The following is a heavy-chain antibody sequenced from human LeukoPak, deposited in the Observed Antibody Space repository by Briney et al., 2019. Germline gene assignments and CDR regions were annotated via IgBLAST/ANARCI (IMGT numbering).Heavy chain of an antibody. Sequence: ASVKVSCKASGYTFTSYYMHWVRQDPGQGLESIGIINSSGGSTSYPQKFQGRVTMTRDESTSTVYMELSSLRSEDTAVYYCARESITGNYYFDYWGQGSLVTVSS. J-gene: IGHJ4*02. CDR3: ARESITGNYYFDY. CDR2: INSSGGST. D-gene: IGHD1-20*01. CDR1: GYTFTSYY. V-gene: IGHV1-46*01.